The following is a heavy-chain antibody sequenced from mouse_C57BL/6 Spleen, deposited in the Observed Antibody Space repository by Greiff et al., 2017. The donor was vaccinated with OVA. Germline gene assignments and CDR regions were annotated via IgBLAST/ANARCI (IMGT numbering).Heavy chain of an antibody. Sequence: EVQLQESGPVLVKPGASVKMSCKASGYTFTDYYMNWVKQSHGKSLEWIGVINPYNGGTSYNQKFKGKATLTVDKSSSTAYMELNSLTSEDSAVYYCARDYSNYDAMDYWGQGTSVTVSS. CDR3: ARDYSNYDAMDY. J-gene: IGHJ4*01. CDR1: GYTFTDYY. D-gene: IGHD2-5*01. CDR2: INPYNGGT. V-gene: IGHV1-19*01.